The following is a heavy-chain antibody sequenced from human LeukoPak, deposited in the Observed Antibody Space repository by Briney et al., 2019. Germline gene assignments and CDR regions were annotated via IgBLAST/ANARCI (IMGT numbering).Heavy chain of an antibody. D-gene: IGHD6-13*01. J-gene: IGHJ4*02. Sequence: GESLKISCKGSGYSFTTYWIAWVRQMPGKGLEWMGIMYLGDSDTRYSPSIQGQVTISADKSISTAYLQWSSLKASDTAMYYCARLHSSSWIFDYWGQGALVTVSS. CDR1: GYSFTTYW. V-gene: IGHV5-51*01. CDR2: MYLGDSDT. CDR3: ARLHSSSWIFDY.